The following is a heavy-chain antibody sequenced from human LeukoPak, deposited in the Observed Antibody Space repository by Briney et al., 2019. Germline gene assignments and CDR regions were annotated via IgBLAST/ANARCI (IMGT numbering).Heavy chain of an antibody. CDR2: IYHSGST. CDR3: ARRYCSGGGCPLDF. J-gene: IGHJ4*02. D-gene: IGHD2-15*01. CDR1: GGSISSGAYS. V-gene: IGHV4-30-2*01. Sequence: SQTLSLTCAVSGGSISSGAYSWSLIRQPPGKVLEWIGYIYHSGSTYYNPSLKSRVTISVDGSKNQFSLKLTSVTAADTAVYYCARRYCSGGGCPLDFWGQGTLVTVSS.